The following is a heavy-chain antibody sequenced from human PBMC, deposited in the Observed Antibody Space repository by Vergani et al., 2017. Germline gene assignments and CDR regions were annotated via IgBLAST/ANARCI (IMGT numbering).Heavy chain of an antibody. J-gene: IGHJ5*02. Sequence: QVQLVESGGGVVQPGRSLRLSCGASGFTFSSSGMHWVRQAPGKGLGWVAVILYDGSNKFYADSGKGRFTISRDNSKNTLYLQMNSRRAEDTAVYYCAKSRWGSGKWFDPWGQGTLVTVSS. V-gene: IGHV3-33*06. D-gene: IGHD3-10*01. CDR2: ILYDGSNK. CDR3: AKSRWGSGKWFDP. CDR1: GFTFSSSG.